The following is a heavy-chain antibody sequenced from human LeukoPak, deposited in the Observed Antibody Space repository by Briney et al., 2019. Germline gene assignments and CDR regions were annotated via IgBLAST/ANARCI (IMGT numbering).Heavy chain of an antibody. J-gene: IGHJ3*02. CDR2: IIPILGIA. Sequence: SVKVSCKASGGTFSSYTISWVRQAPGQGLEWMGRIIPILGIANYAQKFQGRGTITADKSTSPAYMELSSLRSEDTAVYYCARDLQQLVSPDAFDIWGQGTMVTVSS. V-gene: IGHV1-69*04. CDR3: ARDLQQLVSPDAFDI. CDR1: GGTFSSYT. D-gene: IGHD6-13*01.